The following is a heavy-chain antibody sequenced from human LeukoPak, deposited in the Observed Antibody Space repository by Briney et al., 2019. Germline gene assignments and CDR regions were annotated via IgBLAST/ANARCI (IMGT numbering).Heavy chain of an antibody. CDR2: INHSGST. J-gene: IGHJ5*02. Sequence: PSETLSLTCAVYGGSFSGYYWSWIRQPPGKGLEWIGEINHSGSTNYNPSLKSRVTISVDTSKNQFSLKLSSVTAADTAVYYCARGGMRYFDWLPQYNWFDPWGQGTLVTVSS. D-gene: IGHD3-9*01. V-gene: IGHV4-34*01. CDR1: GGSFSGYY. CDR3: ARGGMRYFDWLPQYNWFDP.